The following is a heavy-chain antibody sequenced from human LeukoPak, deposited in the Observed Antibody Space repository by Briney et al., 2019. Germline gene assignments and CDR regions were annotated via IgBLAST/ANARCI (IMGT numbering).Heavy chain of an antibody. CDR2: ISGNGVST. CDR1: GFTFSSYA. CDR3: ARDASDIVVVPAAVGPFDL. J-gene: IGHJ4*01. V-gene: IGHV3-64*01. Sequence: GGSLRLSCAASGFTFSSYAMYWVRRTPGKGLEYVSVISGNGVSTHYATSVKGRFTISRDNSKNTLYLQMGSLRAEDMAVYYCARDASDIVVVPAAVGPFDLWGQGTLVTVSS. D-gene: IGHD2-2*01.